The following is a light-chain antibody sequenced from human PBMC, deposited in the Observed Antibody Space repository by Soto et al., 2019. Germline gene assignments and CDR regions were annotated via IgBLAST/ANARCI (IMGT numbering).Light chain of an antibody. CDR3: QQYDNLPPWT. V-gene: IGKV3-15*01. J-gene: IGKJ1*01. CDR1: QSVGTY. Sequence: EIVMTQSPATLSVSPGERATLSCKASQSVGTYLAWYQQKPGQAPRLLIYGASTRATGVPARFSGGGSGTEFTLTISSLQSEDFAIYHCQQYDNLPPWTFGQGTKVDSK. CDR2: GAS.